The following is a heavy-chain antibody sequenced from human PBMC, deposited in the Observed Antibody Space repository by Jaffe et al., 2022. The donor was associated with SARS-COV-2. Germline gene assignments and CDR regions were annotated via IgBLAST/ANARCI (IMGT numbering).Heavy chain of an antibody. CDR2: SRNKANSYST. V-gene: IGHV3-72*01. D-gene: IGHD3-22*01. CDR3: TRSDSSGYLRQY. J-gene: IGHJ4*02. Sequence: EVQVVESGGGLVQPGGSLRLSCAASGFTFSDHYMDWVRQAPGKGLEWVGRSRNKANSYSTEYAASVEGRFTISRDDSQKSLNLEMNSLKVEDTALYYCTRSDSSGYLRQYLGQGTLVTVSS. CDR1: GFTFSDHY.